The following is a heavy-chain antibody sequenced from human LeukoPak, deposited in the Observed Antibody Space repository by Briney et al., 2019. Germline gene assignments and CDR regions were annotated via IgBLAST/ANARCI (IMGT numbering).Heavy chain of an antibody. CDR1: GFIFSSYS. J-gene: IGHJ4*02. V-gene: IGHV3-21*01. Sequence: GGSLRLSCAASGFIFSSYSMNWVRQAPGKGLDWVSSISSSSSYIYYADSVKGRFTISRDNAKNSLYLQMNSLGADDTAVYYCARDPSYCGGDCYSDYWGQGTLVTVSS. CDR3: ARDPSYCGGDCYSDY. CDR2: ISSSSSYI. D-gene: IGHD2-21*02.